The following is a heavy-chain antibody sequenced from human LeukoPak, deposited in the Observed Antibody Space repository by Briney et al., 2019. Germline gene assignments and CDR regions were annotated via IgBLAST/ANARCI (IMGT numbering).Heavy chain of an antibody. J-gene: IGHJ6*02. CDR2: IIPIFGTA. CDR1: GGTFSSYA. V-gene: IGHV1-69*13. D-gene: IGHD2-15*01. CDR3: ATSPGSYFYYGMDV. Sequence: ASVKVSCKASGGTFSSYAISWVRQAPGQGLEWMGGIIPIFGTANYAQKFQGRVTITADESTSTAYMELSSLRSEDTAVYYCATSPGSYFYYGMDVWGQGTTVTVSS.